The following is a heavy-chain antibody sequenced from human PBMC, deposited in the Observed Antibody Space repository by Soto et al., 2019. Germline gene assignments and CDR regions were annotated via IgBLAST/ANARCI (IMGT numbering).Heavy chain of an antibody. Sequence: SETLSLTCTVSGGSISSYYWSWIRQPPGKGLEWIGYIYYSGSTNYNPSLKSRVTISVDTSKNQFSLKLSSVTAADTAVYYCARGWNGDYVDYWGQGTLVTVSS. D-gene: IGHD1-1*01. CDR3: ARGWNGDYVDY. V-gene: IGHV4-59*01. CDR1: GGSISSYY. CDR2: IYYSGST. J-gene: IGHJ4*02.